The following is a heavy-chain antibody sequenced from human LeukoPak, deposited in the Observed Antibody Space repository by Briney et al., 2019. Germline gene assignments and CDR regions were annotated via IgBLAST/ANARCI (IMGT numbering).Heavy chain of an antibody. Sequence: SGGSLRRYCAASGFTFSSYAMHWLRQAPGNGLEWVAVISYDGSNKYYADSVKGRFTISRDNSKNTLYLQMNSLRAEDTAVYYCAKDPSSGAYYFDYWGQGTLVTVSS. D-gene: IGHD1-26*01. J-gene: IGHJ4*02. CDR2: ISYDGSNK. CDR1: GFTFSSYA. V-gene: IGHV3-30*04. CDR3: AKDPSSGAYYFDY.